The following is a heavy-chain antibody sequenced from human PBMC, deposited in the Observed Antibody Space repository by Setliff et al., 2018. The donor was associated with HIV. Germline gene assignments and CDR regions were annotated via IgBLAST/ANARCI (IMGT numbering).Heavy chain of an antibody. V-gene: IGHV5-51*01. CDR3: ATIYYGGSPY. D-gene: IGHD2-15*01. J-gene: IGHJ4*02. CDR2: IYPGDSDS. CDR1: GYSFVDFW. Sequence: GESLKISCHLSGYSFVDFWIGWVRQMPGKGLEWVGFIYPGDSDSRYSPSFQGQVTISADKPTNTAYLQWSSLKASDSAMYYCATIYYGGSPYWGQGTLVTVSS.